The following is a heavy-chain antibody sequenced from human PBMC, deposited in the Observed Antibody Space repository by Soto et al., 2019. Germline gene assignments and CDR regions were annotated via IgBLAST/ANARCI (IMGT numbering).Heavy chain of an antibody. V-gene: IGHV3-74*01. CDR1: GFTFRSYW. CDR3: ARSLSASPDY. CDR2: INSDGSTT. Sequence: GGSLRLSCAASGFTFRSYWMHWVRQAPGKGLVWVSRINSDGSTTGYADSVKGRFTISRDNARNTVYLQMSVLRAEDTAVYYCARSLSASPDYSGQGTSVTVSS. D-gene: IGHD2-2*01. J-gene: IGHJ4*02.